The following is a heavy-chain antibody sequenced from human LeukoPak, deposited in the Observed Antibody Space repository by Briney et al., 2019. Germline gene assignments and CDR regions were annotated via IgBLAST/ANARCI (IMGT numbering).Heavy chain of an antibody. CDR2: ISGSGGST. V-gene: IGHV3-23*01. D-gene: IGHD4-11*01. CDR1: GFTFSSYA. Sequence: PGGSLRLSCAASGFTFSSYAMSWVRQAPGRGLEWVSAISGSGGSTYYADSVKGRFTISRDNSKNALYLQMNSLRAEGTAVYYCAKDRAGMTTVKNFDYWGQGTLVTVSS. CDR3: AKDRAGMTTVKNFDY. J-gene: IGHJ4*02.